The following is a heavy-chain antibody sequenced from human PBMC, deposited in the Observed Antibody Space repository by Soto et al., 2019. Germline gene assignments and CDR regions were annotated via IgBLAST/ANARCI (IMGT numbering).Heavy chain of an antibody. J-gene: IGHJ4*02. CDR2: IKSKTDGGTT. CDR3: TTRPMYYDFWSGYPFDY. Sequence: PGGSLRLSCAASGFTFSNAWMNWVRQAPGKGLEWVGRIKSKTDGGTTDYAAPVKGGFTISRDDSKNTLYLQMNSLKTEDTAVYYCTTRPMYYDFWSGYPFDYWGQGTLVTVSS. V-gene: IGHV3-15*07. D-gene: IGHD3-3*01. CDR1: GFTFSNAW.